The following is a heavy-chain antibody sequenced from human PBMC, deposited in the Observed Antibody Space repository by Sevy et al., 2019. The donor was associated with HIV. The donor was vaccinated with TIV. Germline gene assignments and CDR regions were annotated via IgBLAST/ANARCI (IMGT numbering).Heavy chain of an antibody. CDR3: AKVGSGKIVVVPAAAFDI. CDR1: GFTFSSYA. V-gene: IGHV3-23*01. CDR2: ISGSGGST. Sequence: GGSLRLSCAASGFTFSSYAMSWVRQAPGKGLEWVSAISGSGGSTYYADSVKGRFPISRDNSKNTLYLQMNSLRAEDTAVYYCAKVGSGKIVVVPAAAFDIWGQGTMVTVSS. D-gene: IGHD2-2*01. J-gene: IGHJ3*02.